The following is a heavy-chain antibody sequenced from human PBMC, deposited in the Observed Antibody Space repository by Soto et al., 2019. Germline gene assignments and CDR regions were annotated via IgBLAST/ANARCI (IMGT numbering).Heavy chain of an antibody. CDR3: TKYTYTSRYSYFGMDV. CDR2: IRSKAYGETK. J-gene: IGHJ6*02. V-gene: IGHV3-49*03. CDR1: GFTFGDYA. D-gene: IGHD2-2*01. Sequence: GGSLRLSCTGSGFTFGDYAISWSRQAPGNGLEWVGVIRSKAYGETKDYAASVKGRFTILRDDSKSIAYLQMNSLQSEDTGVYYCTKYTYTSRYSYFGMDVWGHGXTVTVYS.